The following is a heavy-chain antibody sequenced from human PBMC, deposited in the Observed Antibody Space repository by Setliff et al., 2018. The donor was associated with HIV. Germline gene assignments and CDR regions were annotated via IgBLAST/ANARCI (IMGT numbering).Heavy chain of an antibody. CDR2: INPNSGAT. CDR1: GYTFSGYY. V-gene: IGHV1-2*02. J-gene: IGHJ4*02. Sequence: ASVKVSCKTSGYTFSGYYLHWVRRAPGRGFEWMGWINPNSGATNYARNFQGRVTMTRGTSISTAYMDLSSLTSDDTAVYYCALASIVSTARWNHWGRGTLVTVS. D-gene: IGHD1-26*01. CDR3: ALASIVSTARWNH.